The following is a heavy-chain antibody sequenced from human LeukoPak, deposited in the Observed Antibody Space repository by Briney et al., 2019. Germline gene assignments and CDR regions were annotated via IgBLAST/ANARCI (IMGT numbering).Heavy chain of an antibody. Sequence: KSSETLSLTCTVSGGSISSYYWSWIRQPPGKGLEWIGYIYYSGSTNYNPSLKSRVTISVDTSKNQFSLKLSSVTAADTAVYYCARGGYYYDSSGYSAEDAFDIWGQGTMVTVSS. CDR1: GGSISSYY. CDR3: ARGGYYYDSSGYSAEDAFDI. J-gene: IGHJ3*02. D-gene: IGHD3-22*01. CDR2: IYYSGST. V-gene: IGHV4-59*12.